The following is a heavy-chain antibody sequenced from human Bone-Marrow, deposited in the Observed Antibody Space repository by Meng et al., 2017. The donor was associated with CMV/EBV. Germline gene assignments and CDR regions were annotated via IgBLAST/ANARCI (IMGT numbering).Heavy chain of an antibody. CDR1: GGSISSYY. V-gene: IGHV4-59*01. D-gene: IGHD5-24*01. CDR2: IYYSGST. CDR3: ARKLQFLGKWFDP. J-gene: IGHJ5*02. Sequence: CTVSGGSISSYYWSWIRQPPGKGLEWIGDIYYSGSTNYNPSLKSRVTISLDTSKNRFSLRLSSVTAADTAIYFCARKLQFLGKWFDPWGQGTLVTVSS.